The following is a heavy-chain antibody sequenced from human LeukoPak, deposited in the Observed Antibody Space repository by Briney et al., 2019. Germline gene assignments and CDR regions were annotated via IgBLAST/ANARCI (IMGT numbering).Heavy chain of an antibody. Sequence: SETLSLTCTVSGGSITIHYWSWIRQPPGKGLEWIGYIYTSGSTNYNPSLKSRVTISVDTSKNQFSLKLSSVTAADTAVYYCARLRGYSYGYFDYWGQGTLVTVSS. CDR2: IYTSGST. CDR1: GGSITIHY. CDR3: ARLRGYSYGYFDY. D-gene: IGHD5-18*01. V-gene: IGHV4-4*09. J-gene: IGHJ4*02.